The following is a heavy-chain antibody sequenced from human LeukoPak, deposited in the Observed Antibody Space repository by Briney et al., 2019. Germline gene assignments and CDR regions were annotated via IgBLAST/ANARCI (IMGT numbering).Heavy chain of an antibody. D-gene: IGHD1-26*01. Sequence: SETLSLTCAVSGYSISSGYYWGWIRQPPGKGLEWIGSIYHSGSTYYNPSLKSRVTISVDTSKNQFSLKLSSVTAADTAVYYCARHGPVGASYYYYYMDVWGKGTTVTVSS. CDR2: IYHSGST. CDR3: ARHGPVGASYYYYYMDV. V-gene: IGHV4-38-2*01. J-gene: IGHJ6*03. CDR1: GYSISSGYY.